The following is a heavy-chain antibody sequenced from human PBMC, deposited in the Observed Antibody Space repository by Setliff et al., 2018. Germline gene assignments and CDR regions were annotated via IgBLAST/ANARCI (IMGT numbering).Heavy chain of an antibody. D-gene: IGHD3-16*01. CDR3: ARKGPNSSSHVFGY. CDR2: INAGNGNT. Sequence: GASVKVSCKASGYTFTSYAIHWVRQAPGQRLEWMGWINAGNGNTKYSQEFQGRVTITRDTSASTAYMELSSLRSDDMAVYYCARKGPNSSSHVFGYWGQGTLVTVSS. V-gene: IGHV1-3*03. J-gene: IGHJ4*02. CDR1: GYTFTSYA.